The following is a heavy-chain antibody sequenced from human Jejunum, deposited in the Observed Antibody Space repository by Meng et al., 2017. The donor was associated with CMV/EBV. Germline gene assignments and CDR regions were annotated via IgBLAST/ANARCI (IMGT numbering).Heavy chain of an antibody. J-gene: IGHJ3*01. V-gene: IGHV1-69*06. CDR1: GVSYSSYV. CDR3: AINPWGFPVDV. CDR2: IIPIGDKT. D-gene: IGHD7-27*01. Sequence: SCKVSGVSYSSYVISWVRQAPGQGLAWMGGIIPIGDKTKYTQEFQGRITITADKFTSTAYMELNSLRSGDTAVYYCAINPWGFPVDVWGQGTAVTVSS.